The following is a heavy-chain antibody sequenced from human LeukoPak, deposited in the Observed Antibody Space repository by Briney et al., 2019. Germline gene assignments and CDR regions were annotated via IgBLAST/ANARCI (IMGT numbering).Heavy chain of an antibody. D-gene: IGHD6-19*01. Sequence: KPGGSLRLSCAASGFTFSSYSMNWVRQAPGKGLEWVSSISSSSSYIYYADSVKGRFTISRDNAKNSLYLQMNSLRAEDTAVYYCAWAVAGTLGYYFDYWGQGTLVTVSS. J-gene: IGHJ4*02. CDR1: GFTFSSYS. CDR2: ISSSSSYI. V-gene: IGHV3-21*01. CDR3: AWAVAGTLGYYFDY.